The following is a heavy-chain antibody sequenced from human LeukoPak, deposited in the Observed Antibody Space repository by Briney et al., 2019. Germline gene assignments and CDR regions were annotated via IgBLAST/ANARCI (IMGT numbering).Heavy chain of an antibody. Sequence: SETLSFTCTVSDDSISSCCWSWIRQPPGKGLEWIGYIYHTGSTTYNPSLTSRVTISLDTSKNQFSLKLSSVTAADTAVYYCARRRRITTVRGSGDGIDIWGQGTMVTVSS. CDR3: ARRRRITTVRGSGDGIDI. CDR1: DDSISSCC. CDR2: IYHTGST. V-gene: IGHV4-59*08. D-gene: IGHD3-10*01. J-gene: IGHJ3*02.